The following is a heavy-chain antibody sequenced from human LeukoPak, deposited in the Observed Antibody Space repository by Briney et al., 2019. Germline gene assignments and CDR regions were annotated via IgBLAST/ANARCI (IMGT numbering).Heavy chain of an antibody. D-gene: IGHD2-15*01. Sequence: SGPKLVKPTQTLTLTCTFSGFSLTTSGVGVGWIRQPPGKALEWLAVIYWNDDKYYSPSLKSRFTITKDTSKNQVVLTMTNMDPVDTATYYCVVGFDYWGQGILVTVSS. CDR3: VVGFDY. V-gene: IGHV2-5*01. J-gene: IGHJ4*02. CDR2: IYWNDDK. CDR1: GFSLTTSGVG.